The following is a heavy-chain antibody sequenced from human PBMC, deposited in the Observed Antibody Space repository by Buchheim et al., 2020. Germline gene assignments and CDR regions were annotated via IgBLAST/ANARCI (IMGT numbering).Heavy chain of an antibody. CDR2: ISSGSSTI. CDR1: GFTFSTYS. Sequence: EVQLVESGGSLVQPGGSLRLSCAASGFTFSTYSMNWVRQAPGKGLEWVSYISSGSSTIYYADSVKGRFTISRDNAKNSLFLQMNSLRAEDTAVYYCTREAASWGNFDVWGQGT. V-gene: IGHV3-48*01. J-gene: IGHJ3*01. D-gene: IGHD2-15*01. CDR3: TREAASWGNFDV.